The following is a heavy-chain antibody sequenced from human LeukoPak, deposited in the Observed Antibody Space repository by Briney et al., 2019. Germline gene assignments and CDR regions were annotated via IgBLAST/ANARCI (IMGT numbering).Heavy chain of an antibody. CDR3: AKGPVYFDYMDV. CDR1: GFTFSSYA. J-gene: IGHJ6*03. Sequence: GGSLRLSCAASGFTFSSYAMSWVRQAPGKGLEWVSAISGSGGSTYYADSVKGRFTISRDNSKNTLYLQINSLRAEDTAVYYCAKGPVYFDYMDVWGKGTTVTVSS. D-gene: IGHD3-9*01. CDR2: ISGSGGST. V-gene: IGHV3-23*01.